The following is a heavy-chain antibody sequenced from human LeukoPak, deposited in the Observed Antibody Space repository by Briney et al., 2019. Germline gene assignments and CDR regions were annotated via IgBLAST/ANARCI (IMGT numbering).Heavy chain of an antibody. CDR1: GGSISSYY. Sequence: SETLSLTCTVSGGSISSYYWSWIRQPAGKGLEWSGRIYTSGSTNYNPSLKSRVTMSVDTSKNQFSLKLSSVTAADTAVYYCARAMSGNGPLLLYYYYYMDVWGKGTTVTVSS. V-gene: IGHV4-4*07. J-gene: IGHJ6*03. D-gene: IGHD3-10*01. CDR2: IYTSGST. CDR3: ARAMSGNGPLLLYYYYYMDV.